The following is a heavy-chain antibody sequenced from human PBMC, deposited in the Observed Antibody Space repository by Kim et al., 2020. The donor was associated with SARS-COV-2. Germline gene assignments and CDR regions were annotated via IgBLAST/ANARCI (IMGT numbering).Heavy chain of an antibody. CDR1: GFTFSSYS. CDR2: ISYDGSNK. CDR3: ARDYSSWYGGRGSYYFDY. Sequence: GGSLRLSCAASGFTFSSYSMHWVRQAPGKGLEWVAVISYDGSNKYYADSVKGRFTVSRDNSKNTLYLQMNSLRAEDTAVYYCARDYSSWYGGRGSYYFDYWGQGTLVTVSS. J-gene: IGHJ4*02. D-gene: IGHD6-13*01. V-gene: IGHV3-33*05.